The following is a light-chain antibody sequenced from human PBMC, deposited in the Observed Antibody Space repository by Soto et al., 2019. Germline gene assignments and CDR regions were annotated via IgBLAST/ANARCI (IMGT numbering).Light chain of an antibody. CDR3: QQLNSYPSIT. Sequence: DIQLTQSPSFLSASVGDRVTITCRASQGISSYLAWYQQKPGKAPKLLIYAASTLKSGVPSRFRGSGSGTEFTLTISSLQPEDFATYFCQQLNSYPSITFGQGTRLEIK. V-gene: IGKV1-9*01. J-gene: IGKJ5*01. CDR1: QGISSY. CDR2: AAS.